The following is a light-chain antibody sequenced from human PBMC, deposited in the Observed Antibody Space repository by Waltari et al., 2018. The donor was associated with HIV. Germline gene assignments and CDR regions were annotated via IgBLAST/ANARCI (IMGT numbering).Light chain of an antibody. J-gene: IGLJ2*01. Sequence: QFLLTQSPSVSAAPGQKVTILCSGSTPHLGKSRVSWDPVIPGTVPKLLIYDSDERPSGIPDRFSAAKSGTSATLEIIGLQPGDEADYYCGAWDTGLGVVIFGGGTKLTVL. CDR2: DSD. CDR1: TPHLGKSR. V-gene: IGLV1-51*01. CDR3: GAWDTGLGVVI.